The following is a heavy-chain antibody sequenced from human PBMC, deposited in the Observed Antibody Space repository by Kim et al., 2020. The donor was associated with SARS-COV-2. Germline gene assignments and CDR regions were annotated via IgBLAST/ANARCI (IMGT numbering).Heavy chain of an antibody. D-gene: IGHD3-22*01. CDR1: GYTFTGYY. CDR3: ARDITYYDSSGYYRPPRVHYYYGMDV. CDR2: INPNSGGT. V-gene: IGHV1-2*02. J-gene: IGHJ6*02. Sequence: ASVKVSCKASGYTFTGYYMHWVRQAPGQGLEWMGWINPNSGGTNYAQKFQGRVTMTRDTSISTAYMELSRLRSDDTAVYYCARDITYYDSSGYYRPPRVHYYYGMDVWGQGTTVTVSS.